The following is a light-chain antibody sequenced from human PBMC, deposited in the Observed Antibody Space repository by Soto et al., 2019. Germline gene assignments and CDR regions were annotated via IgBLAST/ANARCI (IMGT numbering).Light chain of an antibody. CDR3: QHYNSYSEA. CDR1: QTISSW. V-gene: IGKV1-5*03. CDR2: KAS. Sequence: TQSPGTPSLSPGERPTLSCRASQTISSWLAWYHQKPGKAPKLLIYKASTLKSGVPSRFSGSGSGTEFTLTISSLQPDDFATYYCQHYNSYSEAFGQGTKVDIK. J-gene: IGKJ1*01.